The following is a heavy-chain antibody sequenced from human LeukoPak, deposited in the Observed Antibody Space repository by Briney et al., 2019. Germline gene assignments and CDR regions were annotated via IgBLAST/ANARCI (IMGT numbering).Heavy chain of an antibody. D-gene: IGHD3-22*01. CDR1: GGSFSGYY. Sequence: SETLSLTSAVYGGSFSGYYWSWIRQPPGKGLEWIGEINHSGSTNYNPSLKSRVTISVDTSKNQFSLKLSSVTAADTAVYYCARGQAYYYDSSGYYRRGVDYWGQGTQVTVSS. CDR2: INHSGST. J-gene: IGHJ4*02. CDR3: ARGQAYYYDSSGYYRRGVDY. V-gene: IGHV4-34*01.